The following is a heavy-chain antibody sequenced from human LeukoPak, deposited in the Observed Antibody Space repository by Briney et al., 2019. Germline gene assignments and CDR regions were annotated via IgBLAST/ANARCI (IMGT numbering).Heavy chain of an antibody. Sequence: ASVKVSCKASGYTFTSYAMHWVRQAPGQRLEWMGWTNAGNGNTKYSQKFQGRVTITRDTSASTAYMELSSLRSEDTAVYYCARDWAQNYDSSGYPLDYWGQGTLVTVSS. D-gene: IGHD3-22*01. CDR2: TNAGNGNT. CDR3: ARDWAQNYDSSGYPLDY. J-gene: IGHJ4*02. V-gene: IGHV1-3*01. CDR1: GYTFTSYA.